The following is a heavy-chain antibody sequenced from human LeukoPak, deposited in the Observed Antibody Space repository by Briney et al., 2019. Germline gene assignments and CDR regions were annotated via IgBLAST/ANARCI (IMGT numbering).Heavy chain of an antibody. CDR3: AGTLGFPNAFDI. CDR2: ISSSGSTI. Sequence: GRSLRLSCAASGFTFSSYEMNWVSQAPGKGLEWVSYISSSGSTIYYADSVKGRFTISRDNAKNSLYLQMNSLRAEDTAVYYCAGTLGFPNAFDIWGQGTMVTVSS. V-gene: IGHV3-48*03. J-gene: IGHJ3*02. CDR1: GFTFSSYE.